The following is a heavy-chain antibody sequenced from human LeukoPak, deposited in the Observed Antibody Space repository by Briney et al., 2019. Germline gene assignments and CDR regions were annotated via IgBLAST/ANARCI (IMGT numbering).Heavy chain of an antibody. CDR2: TSWNVGSI. CDR3: AKATPGIAVAGSFDY. J-gene: IGHJ4*02. CDR1: GFSLDDYS. V-gene: IGHV3-9*03. D-gene: IGHD6-19*01. Sequence: GGSLRLSCAASGFSLDDYSMRWVRQAPGKGMEWVSGTSWNVGSIGYADSVNGGFTISRANATNSLYLQMNSLRAEDMALYYCAKATPGIAVAGSFDYWGQGTLVTVSS.